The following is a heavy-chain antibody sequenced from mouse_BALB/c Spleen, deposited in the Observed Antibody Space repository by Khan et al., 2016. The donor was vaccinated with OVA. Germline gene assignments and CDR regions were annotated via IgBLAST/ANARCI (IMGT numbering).Heavy chain of an antibody. CDR1: GFNITDTY. V-gene: IGHV14-3*02. Sequence: VQLQQSGAELVKPGASVKLSCTASGFNITDTYMHWVKQRPEQGLEWIGRIDPANGNFNYDPRFQDKATITADTSSNTAYLQLSSLTSEDTATSYWVSPKELDYWGQGTLVTVSA. J-gene: IGHJ3*01. CDR3: VSPKELDY. D-gene: IGHD2-12*01. CDR2: IDPANGNF.